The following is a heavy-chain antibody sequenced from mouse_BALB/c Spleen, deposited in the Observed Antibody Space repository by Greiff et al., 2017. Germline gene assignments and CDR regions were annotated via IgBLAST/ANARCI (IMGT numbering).Heavy chain of an antibody. J-gene: IGHJ2*01. D-gene: IGHD2-1*01. CDR3: ARSTLFDY. CDR1: GFNIKDTY. V-gene: IGHV14-3*02. CDR2: IDPANGNT. Sequence: EVKLQQSGAELVKPGASVKLSCTASGFNIKDTYMHWVKQRPEQGLEWIGRIDPANGNTKYDPKFQGKATITADTSSNTAYLQLSSLTSEDTAVYYCARSTLFDYWGQGTTLTVSS.